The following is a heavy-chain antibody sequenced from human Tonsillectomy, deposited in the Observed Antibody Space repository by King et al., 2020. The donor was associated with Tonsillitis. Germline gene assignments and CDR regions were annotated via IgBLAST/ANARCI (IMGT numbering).Heavy chain of an antibody. CDR2: IYDSENT. J-gene: IGHJ5*02. Sequence: VQLQESGPGLVKPSQTLSLTCTVSIGSITGGTYYWSWIRHHPGKGLEWIGYIYDSENTYYNPSLKSRLTISLDTSKNQFSLKLTSVTAAATAIYYCVRYEGGVFDPWGQGTLVTVSS. V-gene: IGHV4-31*03. D-gene: IGHD2-15*01. CDR3: VRYEGGVFDP. CDR1: IGSITGGTYY.